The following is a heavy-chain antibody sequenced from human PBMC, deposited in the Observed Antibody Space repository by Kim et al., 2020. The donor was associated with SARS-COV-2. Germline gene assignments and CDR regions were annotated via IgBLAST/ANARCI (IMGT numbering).Heavy chain of an antibody. Sequence: GGSLRLSCAASGFTFNDYYMSWIRQAPGKGLEWVSYISGSSSDTNYADSVKGRFTISRDNAKNSLFLQMNSLRPEDTAVYYCTRTLRGYSYSNYWGQGALVTVSS. CDR3: TRTLRGYSYSNY. D-gene: IGHD6-25*01. J-gene: IGHJ4*02. CDR2: ISGSSSDT. CDR1: GFTFNDYY. V-gene: IGHV3-11*06.